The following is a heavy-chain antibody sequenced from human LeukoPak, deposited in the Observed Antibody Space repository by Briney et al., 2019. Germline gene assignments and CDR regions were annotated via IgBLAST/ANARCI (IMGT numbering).Heavy chain of an antibody. J-gene: IGHJ4*02. CDR2: ISGSGAST. V-gene: IGHV3-23*01. CDR3: AKDGLYGPDCCYYFDY. CDR1: GFTLGSYA. D-gene: IGHD3-10*01. Sequence: PGGSLRLSCAASGFTLGSYAMSWVRQAPGKGLEWVSAISGSGASTYYADSVKGRFTISRDNSKNTVYLQMNSLRAEDTAVYYCAKDGLYGPDCCYYFDYWGQGTLVTVSS.